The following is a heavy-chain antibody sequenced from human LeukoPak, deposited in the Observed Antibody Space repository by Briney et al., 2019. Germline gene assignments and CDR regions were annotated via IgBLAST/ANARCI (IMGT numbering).Heavy chain of an antibody. CDR2: ISGSGGST. V-gene: IGHV3-23*01. CDR1: GFTFSNAW. Sequence: GGSLRLSCAASGFTFSNAWMSWVRQAPGKGLEWVSAISGSGGSTYYADSVKGRFTISRDNSKNTLYLQMNSLRAEDTAVYYCAKTAARAYGSYYYYMDVWGKGTTVTVSS. D-gene: IGHD3-10*01. J-gene: IGHJ6*03. CDR3: AKTAARAYGSYYYYMDV.